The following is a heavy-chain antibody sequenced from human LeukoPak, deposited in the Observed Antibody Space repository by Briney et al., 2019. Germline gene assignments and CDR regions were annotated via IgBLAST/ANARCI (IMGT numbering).Heavy chain of an antibody. CDR2: IHHSGST. J-gene: IGHJ4*02. CDR3: ARGDNWNYGDFDY. Sequence: SETLSLTCAVSSYSISSGYYWGWIRQPPGKGLEWIGSIHHSGSTYYNPSLKSRVTISVDTSKNQFSLKLSSVTAADTSVYYCARGDNWNYGDFDYWGQGTLVTVSS. V-gene: IGHV4-38-2*01. CDR1: SYSISSGYY. D-gene: IGHD1-7*01.